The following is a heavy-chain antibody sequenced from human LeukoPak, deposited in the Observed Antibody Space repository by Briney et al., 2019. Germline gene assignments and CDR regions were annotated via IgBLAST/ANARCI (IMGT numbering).Heavy chain of an antibody. CDR3: ARPDFWSGYYKRGGNYFDY. Sequence: SETLSLTCTVSGGSISSSSYYWGWIRQPPGKGLEWIGSIYYSGSTNYNPSLKSRVTISVDTSKNQFSLKLSSVTAADTAVYYCARPDFWSGYYKRGGNYFDYWGQGTLVTVSS. CDR2: IYYSGST. J-gene: IGHJ4*02. CDR1: GGSISSSSYY. V-gene: IGHV4-39*07. D-gene: IGHD3-3*01.